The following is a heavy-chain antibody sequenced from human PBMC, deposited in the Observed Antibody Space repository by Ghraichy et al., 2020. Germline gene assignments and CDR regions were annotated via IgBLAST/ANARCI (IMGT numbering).Heavy chain of an antibody. CDR3: ARHVFSLGITYAFQV. J-gene: IGHJ3*01. Sequence: GSLRLSCTVSGASLRSSSYYWGWIRQSPGRGLQYIASVSYSGTSYENPALERRVTVSVDTSKNHFSLRLTSVTAADSSIYYCARHVFSLGITYAFQVWGQGTAVTVSS. CDR2: VSYSGTS. CDR1: GASLRSSSYY. V-gene: IGHV4-39*01. D-gene: IGHD7-27*01.